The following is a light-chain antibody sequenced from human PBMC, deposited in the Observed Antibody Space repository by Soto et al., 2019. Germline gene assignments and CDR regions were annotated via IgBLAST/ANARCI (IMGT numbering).Light chain of an antibody. CDR3: SSYSTGGSYV. Sequence: QPAPAQPPLGSGCPCQSLPNSSTWNNSDVGGYNSASWYQQHPGKAPKLLIYDVSNRPSGVSNRFSGSKSGNTASLTISGLQAEDEADYYCSSYSTGGSYVFGTGTKVTV. CDR1: NSDVGGYNS. J-gene: IGLJ1*01. V-gene: IGLV2-14*03. CDR2: DVS.